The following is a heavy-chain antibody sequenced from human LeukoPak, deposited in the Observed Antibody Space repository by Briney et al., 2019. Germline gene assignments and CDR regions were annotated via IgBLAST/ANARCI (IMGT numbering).Heavy chain of an antibody. V-gene: IGHV3-23*01. D-gene: IGHD1-26*01. J-gene: IGHJ4*02. CDR2: ISGSGGST. CDR1: GFTVSSNY. CDR3: AKDIPIVGAPDY. Sequence: QTGGSLRLSCAASGFTVSSNYMSWVRQAPGKGLEWVSAISGSGGSTYYADSVKGRFTISRDNSKNTLYLQMNSLRAEDTAVYYCAKDIPIVGAPDYWGQGTLVTVSS.